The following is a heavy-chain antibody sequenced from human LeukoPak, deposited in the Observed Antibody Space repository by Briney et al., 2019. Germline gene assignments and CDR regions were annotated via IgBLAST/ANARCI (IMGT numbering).Heavy chain of an antibody. J-gene: IGHJ4*02. V-gene: IGHV3-30*18. CDR1: GFTFSSYG. CDR3: AKDGGSWSYALDY. CDR2: ISNNGRLK. D-gene: IGHD2-2*01. Sequence: GGSLRLSCAASGFTFSSYGMHWVRQAPGKGLEWVAHISNNGRLKFYADAVKGRFTISRDNSKNTLYLQMDSLRAEDTAVYYCAKDGGSWSYALDYWGQGTLVTVSS.